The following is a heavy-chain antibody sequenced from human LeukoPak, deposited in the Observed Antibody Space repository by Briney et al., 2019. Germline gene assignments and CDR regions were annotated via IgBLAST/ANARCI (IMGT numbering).Heavy chain of an antibody. D-gene: IGHD2-15*01. Sequence: AAVNDSCMASGYTFTGYYMHGVRQAPGQGVEWMGCINPNRGGTNYAQKFQGRLTMTKDTSISTASIELSRLRSNGTAVYFCARGCSGGSCCILYWGQGTLVTVSS. V-gene: IGHV1-2*02. CDR1: GYTFTGYY. CDR3: ARGCSGGSCCILY. CDR2: INPNRGGT. J-gene: IGHJ4*02.